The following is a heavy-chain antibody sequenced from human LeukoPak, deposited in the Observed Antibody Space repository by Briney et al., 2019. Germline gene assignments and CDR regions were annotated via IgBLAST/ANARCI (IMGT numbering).Heavy chain of an antibody. CDR2: IRYDGSKS. CDR1: GFTFNSYG. J-gene: IGHJ3*02. CDR3: AKDGGSGSYFAFDI. V-gene: IGHV3-30*02. Sequence: GGSLRLSCAASGFTFNSYGMQWGCQAQGKGRGRGAFIRYDGSKSYFADSVKGRFALSRDNSKNTLYLQMSSLRPEDTAVYFCAKDGGSGSYFAFDIWGQGTMVTVSS. D-gene: IGHD1-26*01.